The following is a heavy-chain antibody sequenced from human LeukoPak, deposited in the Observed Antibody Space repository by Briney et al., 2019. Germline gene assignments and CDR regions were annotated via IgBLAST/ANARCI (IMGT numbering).Heavy chain of an antibody. Sequence: PGGSLRLSCAASGFTFSSYGMHWVRQAPGKGLEWVTFIRYDGNNKYYAGSVKGRFTISRDNSKNTLYLQMNSLRAEDTAVYYCAKDRPRLYYYDSSGYYVWGQGTLVTVSS. V-gene: IGHV3-30*02. CDR1: GFTFSSYG. CDR3: AKDRPRLYYYDSSGYYV. CDR2: IRYDGNNK. D-gene: IGHD3-22*01. J-gene: IGHJ4*02.